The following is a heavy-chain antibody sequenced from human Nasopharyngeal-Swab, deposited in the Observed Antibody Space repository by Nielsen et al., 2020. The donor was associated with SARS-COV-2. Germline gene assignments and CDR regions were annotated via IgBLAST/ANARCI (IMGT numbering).Heavy chain of an antibody. J-gene: IGHJ1*01. CDR3: GQIGGY. CDR2: IKSDGSSR. CDR1: GFTFSTYW. V-gene: IGHV3-74*01. Sequence: GESLKISCAASGFTFSTYWMDWVRQPPGKGLVWVSRIKSDGSSRSYADSVKGRFTISRDNAKRSLYLQLNSLRAEDTAVYYCGQIGGYWGQGTLVSVSS. D-gene: IGHD6-25*01.